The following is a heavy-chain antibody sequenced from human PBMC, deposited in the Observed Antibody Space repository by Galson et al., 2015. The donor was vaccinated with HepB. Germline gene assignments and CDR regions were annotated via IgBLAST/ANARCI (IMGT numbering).Heavy chain of an antibody. V-gene: IGHV1-2*04. Sequence: SVKVSCKASGYTFSGYFMHWVRQAPGQGLEWMGWINPNSGGTNYAQKFQGWVTMTRDTSISTAYMELSRLRSDDTAVYYCARVAVAGTWWYFDLWGRGTLVTVSS. CDR1: GYTFSGYF. J-gene: IGHJ2*01. CDR2: INPNSGGT. D-gene: IGHD6-19*01. CDR3: ARVAVAGTWWYFDL.